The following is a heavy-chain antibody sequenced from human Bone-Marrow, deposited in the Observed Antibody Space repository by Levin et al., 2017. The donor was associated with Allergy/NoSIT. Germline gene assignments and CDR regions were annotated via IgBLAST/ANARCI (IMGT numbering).Heavy chain of an antibody. V-gene: IGHV3-49*03. Sequence: GGSLRLSCTALGFNFGDYGMNWFRQAPGKGLEWVGFIRSKAYGETTEYAASVRGRFNISRDDSKSIAYLQMNSLKTEDTAVYYCSSQLLMWFGAAFFDTWGQGTPVPVSS. CDR3: SSQLLMWFGAAFFDT. D-gene: IGHD3-10*01. J-gene: IGHJ4*02. CDR1: GFNFGDYG. CDR2: IRSKAYGETT.